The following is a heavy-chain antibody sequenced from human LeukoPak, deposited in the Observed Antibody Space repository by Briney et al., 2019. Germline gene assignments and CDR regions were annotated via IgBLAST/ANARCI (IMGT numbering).Heavy chain of an antibody. CDR3: ARDALLRPLTGMYYYYMDV. V-gene: IGHV4-4*02. CDR2: IYHSGST. CDR1: GGSISSSNW. D-gene: IGHD1-20*01. J-gene: IGHJ6*03. Sequence: SGTLSLTCAVSGGSISSSNWWSWVRQPPGKGLEWIGEIYHSGSTNYNPSLKSRVTISVDKSKNQFSLKLSSVTAADTAVYYCARDALLRPLTGMYYYYMDVWGKGTTVTVSS.